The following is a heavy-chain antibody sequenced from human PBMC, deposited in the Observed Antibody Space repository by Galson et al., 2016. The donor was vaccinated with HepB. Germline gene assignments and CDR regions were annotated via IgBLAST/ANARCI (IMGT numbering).Heavy chain of an antibody. Sequence: ETLSLTCGVSGGSISTYYWSWIRQPPGKGLEWIGYIHYHGNTNYNPSLKSRVALSLDTFSNQISLKLTSMTAADTAVYYCVAGTAPRPGYWGQGILVTVSS. J-gene: IGHJ4*02. CDR2: IHYHGNT. CDR3: VAGTAPRPGY. V-gene: IGHV4-59*01. CDR1: GGSISTYY. D-gene: IGHD6-6*01.